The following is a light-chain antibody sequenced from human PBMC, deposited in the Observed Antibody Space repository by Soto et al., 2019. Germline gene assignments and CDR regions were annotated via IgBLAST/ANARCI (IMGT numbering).Light chain of an antibody. J-gene: IGLJ3*02. CDR1: SSDVGGYDL. CDR2: EVS. V-gene: IGLV2-14*01. Sequence: QSALTQPASVSGSPGQSITISCTGTSSDVGGYDLVSWYQLHPGKAPKLIIYEVSNRPSGVSNRFSGSKSGNMASLTISGLQAEDEADYYCNSHTSSTFWVFGGGTKLTVL. CDR3: NSHTSSTFWV.